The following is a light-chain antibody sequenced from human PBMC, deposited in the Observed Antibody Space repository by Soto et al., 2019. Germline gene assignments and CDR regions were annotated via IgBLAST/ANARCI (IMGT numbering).Light chain of an antibody. CDR2: GNS. CDR1: SSNIGAGYD. J-gene: IGLJ3*02. V-gene: IGLV1-40*01. Sequence: QSVLTQPPSVSGAPGQRVTISCTGSSSNIGAGYDVHWYQQLPGTAPKLLIYGNSNRPSGVPDRFSGSKSGTLASLAITGLQADDEADYYCQSYDSSLSGYWVFGGGTKLTVL. CDR3: QSYDSSLSGYWV.